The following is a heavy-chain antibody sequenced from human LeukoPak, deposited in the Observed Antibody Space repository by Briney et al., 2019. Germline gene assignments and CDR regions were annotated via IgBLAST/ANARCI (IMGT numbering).Heavy chain of an antibody. CDR2: IYYSGST. CDR1: GGSISSYY. Sequence: SETLSLTCTVSGGSISSYYWSWIRQPPGKGLEWIGYIYYSGSTNYNPSLKSRVTISVDTSKNQFSLKLSSVTAADTAVYYCARLPAYTPNRYGIDVWGQGTTVTVSS. J-gene: IGHJ6*02. D-gene: IGHD2-2*02. V-gene: IGHV4-59*08. CDR3: ARLPAYTPNRYGIDV.